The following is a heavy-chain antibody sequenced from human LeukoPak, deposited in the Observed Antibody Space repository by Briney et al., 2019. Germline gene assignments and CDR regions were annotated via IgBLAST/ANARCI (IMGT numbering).Heavy chain of an antibody. CDR1: DGSFSGYY. V-gene: IGHV4-34*01. Sequence: SETLSLTCAVYDGSFSGYYWSWIRQPPGKGLEWIGEINHSGSTNYNPSLKSRVTISVDTSKNQFSLKLSSVTAADTAVYYCARFVYYYDSSGSDAFDIWGQGTMVTVSS. J-gene: IGHJ3*02. CDR2: INHSGST. D-gene: IGHD3-22*01. CDR3: ARFVYYYDSSGSDAFDI.